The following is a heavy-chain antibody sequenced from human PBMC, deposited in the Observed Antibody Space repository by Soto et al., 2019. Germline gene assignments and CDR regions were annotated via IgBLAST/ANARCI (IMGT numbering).Heavy chain of an antibody. CDR3: PPLGFCTNGVCYGPYYDMDV. D-gene: IGHD2-8*01. Sequence: ASVKVSCKASGYTFTNHYMHWVRQAPGQGLEWMGTINPNNGRTTYAQKFQGRVTITRDTSTSTVYMELSSLRSEDTAVYYCPPLGFCTNGVCYGPYYDMDVWGQGTTVTVSS. J-gene: IGHJ6*02. CDR1: GYTFTNHY. CDR2: INPNNGRT. V-gene: IGHV1-46*01.